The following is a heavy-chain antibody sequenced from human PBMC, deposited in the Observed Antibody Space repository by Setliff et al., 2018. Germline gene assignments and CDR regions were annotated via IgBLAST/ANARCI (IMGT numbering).Heavy chain of an antibody. CDR1: GFTFSSYD. CDR3: ARDPYYYDSSGYYYRNY. J-gene: IGHJ4*02. Sequence: GGSLRLSCAASGFTFSSYDMHWVRQATGKGLEWVSAIGTAGDTYYPGSVKGRFTISRENAKTSLYLQMNSLRAEDTAVYYCARDPYYYDSSGYYYRNYWGQGTLVTVSS. V-gene: IGHV3-13*01. D-gene: IGHD3-22*01. CDR2: IGTAGDT.